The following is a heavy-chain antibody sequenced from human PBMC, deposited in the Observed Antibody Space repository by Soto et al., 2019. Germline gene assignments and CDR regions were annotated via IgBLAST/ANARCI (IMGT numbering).Heavy chain of an antibody. CDR1: GLTFDDYA. Sequence: GGSLRLSCAASGLTFDDYAMHWVRQAPGKGLEWVSGISWNSGSIGYADSVKGRFTISRDNAKNSLYLQMNSLRAEDTALYYCAKDRSSRGMDVWGQGTTVTVSS. V-gene: IGHV3-9*01. D-gene: IGHD6-6*01. J-gene: IGHJ6*02. CDR3: AKDRSSRGMDV. CDR2: ISWNSGSI.